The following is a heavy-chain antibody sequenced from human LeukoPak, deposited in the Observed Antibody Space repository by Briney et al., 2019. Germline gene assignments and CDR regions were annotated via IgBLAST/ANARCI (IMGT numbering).Heavy chain of an antibody. CDR3: AKDVMATIDYFDY. CDR2: ISSSSSYI. CDR1: GFTFSSYS. J-gene: IGHJ4*02. Sequence: PGGSLRLSCAASGFTFSSYSMNWVRQAPGKGLEWVSSISSSSSYIYYADSVKGRFTISRDNSKNTLYLQMNSLRAEDTAVYYCAKDVMATIDYFDYWGQGTLVTVSS. D-gene: IGHD5-24*01. V-gene: IGHV3-21*01.